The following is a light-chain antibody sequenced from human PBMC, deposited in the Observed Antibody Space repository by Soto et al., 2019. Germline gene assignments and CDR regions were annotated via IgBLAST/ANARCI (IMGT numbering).Light chain of an antibody. CDR2: GAS. J-gene: IGKJ4*01. CDR3: QHYGSSPLT. V-gene: IGKV3-20*01. CDR1: QSVSSSY. Sequence: EIVLTQSPGTLSLSPGERATLSCRASQSVSSSYLAWYQQKPGQAPRLLIYGASSRATGIPDRFSGSGSGTYFTLTSSRLEPEDVAVYYCQHYGSSPLTFGGGTKVDIK.